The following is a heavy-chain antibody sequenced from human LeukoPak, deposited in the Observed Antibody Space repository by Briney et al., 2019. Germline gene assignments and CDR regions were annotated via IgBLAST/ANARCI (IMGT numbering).Heavy chain of an antibody. Sequence: GSLRLSCAASGFTVSSNYMTWVRQPPGKGLEWIGTIYYTGSTYYNPSLKSRVTISIDTSKNQFSLRLSSVTAADTAVYFCARASNYFDILYWGQGTLVTVSS. CDR1: GFTVSSNY. CDR2: IYYTGST. V-gene: IGHV4-39*01. CDR3: ARASNYFDILY. D-gene: IGHD3-22*01. J-gene: IGHJ4*02.